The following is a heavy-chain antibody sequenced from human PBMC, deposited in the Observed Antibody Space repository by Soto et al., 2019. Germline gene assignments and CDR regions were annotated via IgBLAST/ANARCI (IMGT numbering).Heavy chain of an antibody. V-gene: IGHV3-74*01. CDR2: INSDGSST. CDR3: ASGGIAVD. CDR1: GFTFSNNW. Sequence: EVQLVESGGGLVQPGGSLRLSCAASGFTFSNNWMHWVRQAPGKGPVWVSRINSDGSSTYYADSVKGRFTISRDNAKNTLYLQMNSLRADDTAVYYCASGGIAVDWGQGTLVTVSS. D-gene: IGHD6-19*01. J-gene: IGHJ4*02.